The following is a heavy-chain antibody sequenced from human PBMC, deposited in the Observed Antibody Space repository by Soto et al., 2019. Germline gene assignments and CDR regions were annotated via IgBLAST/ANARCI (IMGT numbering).Heavy chain of an antibody. V-gene: IGHV4-39*01. D-gene: IGHD2-15*01. CDR3: LRVVEAATRHTDLGT. CDR2: VYYSGGA. J-gene: IGHJ5*02. CDR1: EGTSVNRHAF. Sequence: IKPLTCSDAEGTSVNRHAFWGGEKQPPGKGLEFIGSVYYSGGAYYSPSLKSRVTVSVDTSKNQLSLRVNSVTAADTAVYYGLRVVEAATRHTDLGTWGQGILVTGS.